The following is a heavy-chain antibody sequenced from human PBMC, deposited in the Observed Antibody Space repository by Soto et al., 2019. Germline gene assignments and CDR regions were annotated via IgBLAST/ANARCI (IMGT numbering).Heavy chain of an antibody. J-gene: IGHJ5*02. CDR3: ARPAVPGRVWFDP. Sequence: QVKLVQSGAEVKKPGASVKVSCKASGYTFTDYAMHWVRQAPGQGPEWMAWINGGEGYRKYSQKFQGIITVTRDTSANTVYVELNSLGSEDTAVYYCARPAVPGRVWFDPWGEGTLGTV. CDR2: INGGEGYR. D-gene: IGHD6-19*01. CDR1: GYTFTDYA. V-gene: IGHV1-3*01.